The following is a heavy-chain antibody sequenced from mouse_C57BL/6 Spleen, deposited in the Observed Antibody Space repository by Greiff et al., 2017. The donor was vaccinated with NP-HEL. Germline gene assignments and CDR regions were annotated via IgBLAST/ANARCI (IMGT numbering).Heavy chain of an antibody. CDR3: AKGRNVDGYYTAY. J-gene: IGHJ3*01. Sequence: VKLMESGPGLVQPSQSLSITCTVSGFSLTSYGVHWVRQSPGKGLEWLGVIWRGGSTDYNAAFMSRLSITKDNSKSQVFFKMNSLQADDTAIYYCAKGRNVDGYYTAYWGQGTLVTVSA. CDR1: GFSLTSYG. V-gene: IGHV2-5*01. D-gene: IGHD2-3*01. CDR2: IWRGGST.